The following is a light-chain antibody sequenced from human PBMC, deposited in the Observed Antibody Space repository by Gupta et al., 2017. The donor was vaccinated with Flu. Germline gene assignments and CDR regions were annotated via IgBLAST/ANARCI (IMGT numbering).Light chain of an antibody. Sequence: QSAPIQPASVSGSPGQSITISCTGASSAFGAYNFVSWYQLHPGKAPRLLIYEVSNRPSGVSSRFSGSKSGNTAYLTISGLQAEDEAEYYCISYTNSRISPWVFGGGTKLAVL. V-gene: IGLV2-14*01. J-gene: IGLJ3*02. CDR3: ISYTNSRISPWV. CDR2: EVS. CDR1: SSAFGAYNF.